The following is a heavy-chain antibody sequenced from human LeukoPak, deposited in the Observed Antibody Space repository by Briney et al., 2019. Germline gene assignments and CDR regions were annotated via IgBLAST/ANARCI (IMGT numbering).Heavy chain of an antibody. CDR3: AKLATREVAGLGVHDY. CDR2: LYVSGLN. CDR1: GGPINSHG. V-gene: IGHV4-4*07. J-gene: IGHJ4*02. Sequence: SEPLSLPCTVSGGPINSHGWSWVRQPAGNGLDWFGRLYVSGLNDVKPSLRSRVSMSVDTSKNQLSLKVTSVTAADTAVYFCAKLATREVAGLGVHDYWGQGTRVTVSS. D-gene: IGHD6-19*01.